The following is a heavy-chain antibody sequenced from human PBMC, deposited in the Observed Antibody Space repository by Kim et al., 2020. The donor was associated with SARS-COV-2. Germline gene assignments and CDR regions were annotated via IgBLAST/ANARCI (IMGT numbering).Heavy chain of an antibody. CDR1: GYTFTSYD. D-gene: IGHD6-13*01. Sequence: ASVKVSCKASGYTFTSYDINWVRQATGQGLEWMGWMNPNSGNTGYAQKFQGRVTMTRNTSISTAYMELSSLRSEDTAVYYCARGFRAAAGPFYYNYYMDVGGKGTTVTVSS. CDR2: MNPNSGNT. J-gene: IGHJ6*03. CDR3: ARGFRAAAGPFYYNYYMDV. V-gene: IGHV1-8*01.